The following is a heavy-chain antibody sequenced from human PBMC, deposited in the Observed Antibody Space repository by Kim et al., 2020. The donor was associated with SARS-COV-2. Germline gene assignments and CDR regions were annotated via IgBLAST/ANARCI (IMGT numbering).Heavy chain of an antibody. CDR2: ISYDGSNK. V-gene: IGHV3-30*18. CDR1: GFTFSSYG. CDR3: AKTPVLLWFGDSDYFDY. Sequence: GGSLRLSCAASGFTFSSYGMHWVRQAPGKGLEWVADISYDGSNKYYADSVKGRFTISRDNSKNTLYLQMNSLRAEDTAVYYCAKTPVLLWFGDSDYFDYWGQGTLVTVSS. J-gene: IGHJ4*02. D-gene: IGHD3-10*01.